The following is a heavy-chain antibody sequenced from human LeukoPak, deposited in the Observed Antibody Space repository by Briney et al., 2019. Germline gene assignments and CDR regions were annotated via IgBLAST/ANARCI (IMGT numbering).Heavy chain of an antibody. V-gene: IGHV4-61*05. CDR2: IYYSGST. D-gene: IGHD2-15*01. J-gene: IGHJ4*02. CDR3: ARHDVKGYCSGGSCYSGFS. CDR1: GGSISSSSYY. Sequence: TETLSLTCTVSGGSISSSSYYWGWIRQPPGKGLEWIGYIYYSGSTNYNPALKSRVTISVDTSKNQFSLKLSSVTATDTAVYYCARHDVKGYCSGGSCYSGFSWGQGTLVTVSS.